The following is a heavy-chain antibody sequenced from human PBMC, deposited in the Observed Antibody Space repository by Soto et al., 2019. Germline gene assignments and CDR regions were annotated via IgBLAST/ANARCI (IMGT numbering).Heavy chain of an antibody. CDR2: ISSGGDYI. J-gene: IGHJ6*02. V-gene: IGHV3-21*01. CDR1: GFAFNAYT. D-gene: IGHD5-18*01. Sequence: GGSLRLSCAASGFAFNAYTMNWVRQAPGKGLEWVSSISSGGDYIYYADSVKGRFTISRDNAKNSLYLQMNSLRAEDTALYYCARFARGDTSDGMDVWGQGTTVTVS. CDR3: ARFARGDTSDGMDV.